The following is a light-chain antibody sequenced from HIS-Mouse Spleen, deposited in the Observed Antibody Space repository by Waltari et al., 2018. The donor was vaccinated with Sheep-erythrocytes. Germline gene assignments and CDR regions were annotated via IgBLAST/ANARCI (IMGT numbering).Light chain of an antibody. CDR2: DVS. CDR1: SSDVGGYNY. Sequence: QSALTQPRSVSGSPGQSVTISCTGTSSDVGGYNYVSWYQQPPGKAPKLMNDDVSKRPSGVPDRFSGSKSGNTASLTISGLQAEDEADYYCCSYAGSYNHVFATGTKVTVL. CDR3: CSYAGSYNHV. J-gene: IGLJ1*01. V-gene: IGLV2-11*01.